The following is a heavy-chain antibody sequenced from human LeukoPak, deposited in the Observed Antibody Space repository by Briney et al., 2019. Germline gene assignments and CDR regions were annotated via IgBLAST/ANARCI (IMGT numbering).Heavy chain of an antibody. J-gene: IGHJ3*02. Sequence: SETLSLTCTVSGGSISSGGHYWSWIRQHPGKGLEWIGYIYYSGSTYYNPSLKSRVTISVDTSKNQFSLKLSSVTAADTAVYYCAREPHVDYGDYPHAFDIWGQGTMVTVSS. CDR1: GGSISSGGHY. CDR3: AREPHVDYGDYPHAFDI. V-gene: IGHV4-31*03. CDR2: IYYSGST. D-gene: IGHD4-17*01.